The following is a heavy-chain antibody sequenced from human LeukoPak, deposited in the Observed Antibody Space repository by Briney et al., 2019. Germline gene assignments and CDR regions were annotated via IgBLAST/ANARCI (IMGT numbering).Heavy chain of an antibody. Sequence: SETLSLTCSVSGGSISSIYWSWIRQPPGKELEWIGYIYYDGSTNYNPSLKSRVTISIDTSKNQFSLNLSSVTAADTAVYYCARDSYGVLDYWGQGTLVTVSS. CDR3: ARDSYGVLDY. V-gene: IGHV4-59*01. CDR1: GGSISSIY. D-gene: IGHD3-10*01. CDR2: IYYDGST. J-gene: IGHJ4*02.